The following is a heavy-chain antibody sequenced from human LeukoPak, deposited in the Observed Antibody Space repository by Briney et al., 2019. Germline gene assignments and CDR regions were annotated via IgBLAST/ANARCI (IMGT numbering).Heavy chain of an antibody. CDR1: GGSFSGYY. CDR2: INHSGST. Sequence: SETLSLTCAVYGGSFSGYYWSWIRQPPGKGLEWIGEINHSGSTNYNPSLKSRVTISVDTSKNQFSLKLSSVTAADTAVYYCAREVMITYYYYYYGMDVWGQGTTVTVSS. CDR3: AREVMITYYYYYYGMDV. J-gene: IGHJ6*02. D-gene: IGHD3-16*01. V-gene: IGHV4-34*01.